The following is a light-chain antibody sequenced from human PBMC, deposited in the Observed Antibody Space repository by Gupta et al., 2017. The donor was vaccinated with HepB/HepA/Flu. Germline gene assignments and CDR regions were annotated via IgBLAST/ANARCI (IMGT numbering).Light chain of an antibody. CDR1: SGSVSTSYY. J-gene: IGLJ3*02. V-gene: IGLV8-61*01. CDR2: STK. Sequence: QTVVTQEPSFSVSPGGTVTLTCGLSSGSVSTSYYPSWYQQTPGQAPRTLIYSTKTRSSGVPDRFSGSILGNKAALTITGAQADDESDYYCVLYMGSGLKVFGGGTKLTVL. CDR3: VLYMGSGLKV.